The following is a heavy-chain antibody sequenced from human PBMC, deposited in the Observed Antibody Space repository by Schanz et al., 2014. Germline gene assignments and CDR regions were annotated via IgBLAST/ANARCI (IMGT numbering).Heavy chain of an antibody. V-gene: IGHV4-31*03. Sequence: QVQLQESGPGLVKPSQTLSLTCTVSGDSIRSDHYYWGWIRQPPGKGLEWIGYKYYTGSPYYNPSFWGRVTVSLDTSKNEFSLKLSSVTAADTAVYYCARHGGIPYYPMDVWGQGTTVTVSS. CDR1: GDSIRSDHYY. CDR2: KYYTGSP. J-gene: IGHJ6*02. CDR3: ARHGGIPYYPMDV. D-gene: IGHD3-16*01.